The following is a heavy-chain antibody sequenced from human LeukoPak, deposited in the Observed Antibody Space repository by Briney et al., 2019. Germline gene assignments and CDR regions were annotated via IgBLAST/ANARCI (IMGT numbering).Heavy chain of an antibody. CDR2: LSGSGGTT. J-gene: IGHJ5*02. CDR1: GFTFSSYG. CDR3: ARVHDFWSWDP. V-gene: IGHV3-23*01. D-gene: IGHD3-3*01. Sequence: GGSLRLSCSASGFTFSSYGMSWVRQAPGKGLEWVSGLSGSGGTTYYVDSVKGRFTISRDNAKNSLYLQMNSLRAEDTAVYYCARVHDFWSWDPWGQGTLVTVSS.